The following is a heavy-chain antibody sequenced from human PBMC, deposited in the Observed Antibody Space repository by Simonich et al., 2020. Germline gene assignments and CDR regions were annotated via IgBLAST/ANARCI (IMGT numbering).Heavy chain of an antibody. D-gene: IGHD6-13*01. J-gene: IGHJ6*02. Sequence: QVPLQQWGAGLLKPSETLTLTCAVYGGSFSGYYWSWIRQPPGEGLEWIGEINHSGSTNSNPALKSRVTISVDTSKNQFALKLSSVTAADTAVYYCARHTVKSIAATNYYYGMDVWGQGTTVTVSS. CDR3: ARHTVKSIAATNYYYGMDV. V-gene: IGHV4-34*01. CDR2: INHSGST. CDR1: GGSFSGYY.